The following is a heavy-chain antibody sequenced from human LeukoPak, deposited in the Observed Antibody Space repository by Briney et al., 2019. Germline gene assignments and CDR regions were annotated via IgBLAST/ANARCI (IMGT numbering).Heavy chain of an antibody. D-gene: IGHD6-19*01. CDR3: ARGRGRVAGTVKINDAFDI. V-gene: IGHV1-2*02. Sequence: ASVKVSCKASGYTFTGYYMHWVRQAPGQGLEWMGWINPNSGGTNYAQKFQGRVTMTRDTSISTAYMELSRLRSDDTAVYYCARGRGRVAGTVKINDAFDIWGQGTMVTVSS. CDR2: INPNSGGT. J-gene: IGHJ3*02. CDR1: GYTFTGYY.